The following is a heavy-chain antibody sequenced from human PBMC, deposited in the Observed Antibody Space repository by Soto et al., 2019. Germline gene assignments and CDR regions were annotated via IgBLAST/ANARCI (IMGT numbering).Heavy chain of an antibody. CDR1: GFTVSSNY. Sequence: EVQLVESGGGLIQPGGSLRLSCAASGFTVSSNYMSWVRQAPGKGLEWVSVIYSGGSTYYADSVKGQFTISRDNSKNTLYLQMNSLRAEDTAVYYCARDRLYGSGSYGSDGMDVWGQGTTVTVSS. V-gene: IGHV3-53*01. J-gene: IGHJ6*02. D-gene: IGHD3-10*01. CDR2: IYSGGST. CDR3: ARDRLYGSGSYGSDGMDV.